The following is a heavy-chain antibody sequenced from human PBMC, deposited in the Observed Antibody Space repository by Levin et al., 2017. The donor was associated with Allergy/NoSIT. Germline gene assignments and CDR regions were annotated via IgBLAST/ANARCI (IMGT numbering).Heavy chain of an antibody. CDR2: IYYSGST. Sequence: SETLSLTCTVSGGSISSYYWSWIRQPPGKGLEWIGYIYYSGSTNYNPSLKSRVTISVDTSKNQFSLKLSSVTAADTAVYYCARVSCSSTSCDYYFDYWGQGTLVTVSS. CDR1: GGSISSYY. V-gene: IGHV4-59*01. D-gene: IGHD2-2*01. J-gene: IGHJ4*02. CDR3: ARVSCSSTSCDYYFDY.